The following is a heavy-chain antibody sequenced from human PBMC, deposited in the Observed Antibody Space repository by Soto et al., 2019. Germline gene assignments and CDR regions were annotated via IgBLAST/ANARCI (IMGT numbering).Heavy chain of an antibody. V-gene: IGHV4-31*03. CDR2: IYYSGST. D-gene: IGHD3-22*01. CDR1: GGSISGGGYY. J-gene: IGHJ4*02. Sequence: SETLSLTCTVSGGSISGGGYYWSWIRQHPGKGLEWIGYIYYSGSTYYNPSLKSRVTISVDTSKNQFSLKLSSVTAADTAVYYCARAPYYDSSGYLYYFDYWGQGTLVTVSS. CDR3: ARAPYYDSSGYLYYFDY.